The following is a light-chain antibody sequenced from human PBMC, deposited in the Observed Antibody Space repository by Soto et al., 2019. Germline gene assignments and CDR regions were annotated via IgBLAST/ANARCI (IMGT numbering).Light chain of an antibody. CDR3: QQGNSFPLT. J-gene: IGKJ4*01. V-gene: IGKV1-12*01. CDR2: AAS. Sequence: DIQMTQSPSSVSASVGDRVTITCRASQGISSWLAWFQQKPGEAPRLLIYAASSLHSGVPSRFSGSGSATDLTLTISSLQTEDFATYYCQQGNSFPLTFGGGNKVEIK. CDR1: QGISSW.